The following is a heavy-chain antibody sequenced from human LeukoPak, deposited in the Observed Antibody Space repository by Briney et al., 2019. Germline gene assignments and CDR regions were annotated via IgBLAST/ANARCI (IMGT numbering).Heavy chain of an antibody. D-gene: IGHD3-22*01. V-gene: IGHV3-23*01. CDR2: ISGSGGST. J-gene: IGHJ4*02. CDR3: AKSWGSGYYNIPFDY. Sequence: PGGSLRLSRAASGFTFSSYAMSWVRQAPGKGLEWVSAISGSGGSTYYADSVKGRFTISRDNSKNTLYLQMNSLRAEDTAVYYCAKSWGSGYYNIPFDYWGQGTLVTVSS. CDR1: GFTFSSYA.